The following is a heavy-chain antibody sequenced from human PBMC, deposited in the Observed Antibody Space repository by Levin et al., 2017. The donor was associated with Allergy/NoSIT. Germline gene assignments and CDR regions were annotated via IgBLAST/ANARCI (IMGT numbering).Heavy chain of an antibody. CDR3: ARGSDIHSWSFAY. Sequence: SETLSLTCTVSGGYISPYYWNWVRQSPEKGLEWIGYIYYSGTTHFNPSFESRVTMSVDTSKNQFSLSLRSVTAADTAIYYCARGSDIHSWSFAYWGQGSLVTVSS. V-gene: IGHV4-59*01. D-gene: IGHD3-3*02. CDR1: GGYISPYY. CDR2: IYYSGTT. J-gene: IGHJ4*02.